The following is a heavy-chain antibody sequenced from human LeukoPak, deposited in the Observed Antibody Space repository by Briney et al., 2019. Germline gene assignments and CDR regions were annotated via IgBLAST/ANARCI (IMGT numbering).Heavy chain of an antibody. V-gene: IGHV3-23*01. J-gene: IGHJ4*02. Sequence: GGSLRLSCAASGFTFSSYAMSWVRQAPGKGLEWVSAISGSGGSTYYADSVKGRFTISKDDSRNSVYLQMNSLRAEDTALYYCVRDPGNHFDYWGQGVLVTVSS. CDR3: VRDPGNHFDY. CDR2: ISGSGGST. CDR1: GFTFSSYA.